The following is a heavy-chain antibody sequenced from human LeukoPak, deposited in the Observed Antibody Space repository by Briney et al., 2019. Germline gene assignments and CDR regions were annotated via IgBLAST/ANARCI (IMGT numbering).Heavy chain of an antibody. CDR2: INPNSGGT. Sequence: ASVKVSCKAPGYTFTGYYMHWVRQAPGQGLEWMGRINPNSGGTNYAQKFQGRVTMTRDTSISTAYMELSRLRSDDTAVYYSARGSIAVPFDYWGQGTLVTVSS. CDR3: ARGSIAVPFDY. V-gene: IGHV1-2*06. D-gene: IGHD6-6*01. J-gene: IGHJ4*02. CDR1: GYTFTGYY.